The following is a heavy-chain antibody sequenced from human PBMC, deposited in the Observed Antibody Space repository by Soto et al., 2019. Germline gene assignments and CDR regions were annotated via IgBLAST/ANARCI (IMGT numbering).Heavy chain of an antibody. Sequence: QVRLVESGGGVVQPGRSLRLSCAASGFAFSSYDIHWVRQAPGKGLEWVAHISYDGSAKDYADSVKGRFTISRDNSKNTVYLQMNSLRAEDTAVYYCAKDRRHYYNDAFDIWGQGTMVTVSS. CDR1: GFAFSSYD. CDR2: ISYDGSAK. CDR3: AKDRRHYYNDAFDI. J-gene: IGHJ3*02. V-gene: IGHV3-30*18. D-gene: IGHD1-26*01.